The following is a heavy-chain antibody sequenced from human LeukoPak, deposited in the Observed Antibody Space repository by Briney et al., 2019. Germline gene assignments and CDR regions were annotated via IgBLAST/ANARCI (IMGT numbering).Heavy chain of an antibody. J-gene: IGHJ5*02. CDR2: ISGSGGST. V-gene: IGHV3-23*01. Sequence: GGSLRLSCAASGFTFSSYAMSWVRQAPGKGLEWVSAISGSGGSTYYADSVKGRFTISRDNSKNTLYLQMNSLRAEDTAVYYCAKDRTVTPPDSSSWYRWFDPWGQGTLVAVSS. D-gene: IGHD6-13*01. CDR1: GFTFSSYA. CDR3: AKDRTVTPPDSSSWYRWFDP.